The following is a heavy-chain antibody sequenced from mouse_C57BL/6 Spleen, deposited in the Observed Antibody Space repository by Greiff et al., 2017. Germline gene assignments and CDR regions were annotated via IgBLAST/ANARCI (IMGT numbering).Heavy chain of an antibody. V-gene: IGHV1-82*01. CDR3: AISLYITTVVAPVFAY. D-gene: IGHD1-1*01. Sequence: QVQLKQSGPELVKPGASVKISCKASGYAFSSSWMNWVKQRPGKGLEWIGRIYPGDGDTNYNGKLQGKATLTADKSSSTAYMQRSSLTSEDSAVYFCAISLYITTVVAPVFAYWGQVTLVTVSA. CDR1: GYAFSSSW. CDR2: IYPGDGDT. J-gene: IGHJ3*01.